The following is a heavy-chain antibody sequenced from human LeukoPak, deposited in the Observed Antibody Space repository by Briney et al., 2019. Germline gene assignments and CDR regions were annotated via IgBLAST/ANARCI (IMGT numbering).Heavy chain of an antibody. Sequence: SETLSLTCTVSGGSISSYYWSWIRQPPGKGLEWIGYIYYSGSPNYNPSLKSRVTISVDTSKNQFSLKLSSVTAADTAVYYCARGGWLQFDYWGQGTLVTVSS. V-gene: IGHV4-59*01. D-gene: IGHD5-24*01. CDR1: GGSISSYY. CDR3: ARGGWLQFDY. J-gene: IGHJ4*02. CDR2: IYYSGSP.